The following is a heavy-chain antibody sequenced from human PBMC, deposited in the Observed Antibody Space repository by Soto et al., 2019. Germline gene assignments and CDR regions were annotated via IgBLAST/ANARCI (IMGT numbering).Heavy chain of an antibody. Sequence: ASVKVSCKASGYTFTSYGISWVRQAPGQGLEWMGWISAYNGITNYAQKLQGRVTMTTDISTSIAYMELRSLISDDTAVYYCARDLKIAAAGTGPSIVFGYWGQGTLVTVSS. D-gene: IGHD6-13*01. CDR1: GYTFTSYG. V-gene: IGHV1-18*01. CDR2: ISAYNGIT. J-gene: IGHJ4*02. CDR3: ARDLKIAAAGTGPSIVFGY.